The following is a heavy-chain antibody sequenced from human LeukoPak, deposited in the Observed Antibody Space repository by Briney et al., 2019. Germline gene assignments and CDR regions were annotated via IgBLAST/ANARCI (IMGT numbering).Heavy chain of an antibody. Sequence: SQTLSLTCTVSGGSISSYYWSWIRQPPGKGLEWIGYIYYSGSTNYNPSLKSRVTISVDTSKNQFSLKLSSVTAADTAVYYCGTHRGETNSYPYYFDSWGQGTLVTVSS. CDR1: GGSISSYY. V-gene: IGHV4-59*12. CDR3: GTHRGETNSYPYYFDS. J-gene: IGHJ4*02. D-gene: IGHD7-27*01. CDR2: IYYSGST.